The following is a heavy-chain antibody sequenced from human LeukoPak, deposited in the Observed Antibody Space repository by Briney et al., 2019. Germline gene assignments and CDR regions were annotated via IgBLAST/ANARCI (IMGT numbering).Heavy chain of an antibody. J-gene: IGHJ5*02. CDR1: GGTFSSYA. CDR2: IIPIFGTA. D-gene: IGHD1-26*01. CDR3: ARSLVVGATYPYH. Sequence: SVKVSCKASGGTFSSYAVSWVRQAPGQGLEWMGGIIPIFGTANYAQKFQGRVTITAGKSTSTAYMELSSLRSEDTAVYYCARSLVVGATYPYHWGQGTLVTVSS. V-gene: IGHV1-69*06.